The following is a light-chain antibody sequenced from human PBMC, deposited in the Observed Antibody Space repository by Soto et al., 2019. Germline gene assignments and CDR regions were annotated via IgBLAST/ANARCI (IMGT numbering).Light chain of an antibody. CDR2: AAS. J-gene: IGKJ5*01. Sequence: DIQMTQSPSSLSASVGDRVTITCRASQDITNYLAWFQQKPGKAPKSLMYAASSLQSGVPSRFSGSGSGTDFALTISGLQPEDFGTYYCQQYASYPITFGQGTRLEIK. CDR1: QDITNY. V-gene: IGKV1-16*01. CDR3: QQYASYPIT.